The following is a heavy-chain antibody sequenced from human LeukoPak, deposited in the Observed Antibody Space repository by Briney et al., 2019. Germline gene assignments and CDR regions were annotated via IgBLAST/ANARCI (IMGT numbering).Heavy chain of an antibody. CDR1: GGSITSYY. J-gene: IGHJ4*02. CDR2: IYDSGSA. D-gene: IGHD3-10*01. CDR3: ARGRRFDGSGSYYRY. Sequence: PETLSLTCTLPGGSITSYYWSWIRQPPGKGLEWIGYIYDSGSANNNTPPKSRVTLPVDTSKTQFSLKLSSVIAADTAVYCCARGRRFDGSGSYYRYWGQGTLVTVSS. V-gene: IGHV4-59*12.